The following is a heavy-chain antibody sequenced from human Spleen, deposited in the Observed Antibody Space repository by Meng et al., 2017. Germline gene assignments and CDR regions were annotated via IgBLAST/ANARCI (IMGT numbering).Heavy chain of an antibody. CDR2: IYYSGST. CDR1: GGSISSGGYYY. V-gene: IGHV4-31*01. D-gene: IGHD4-11*01. CDR3: ARGPTTMAHDFDY. J-gene: IGHJ4*02. Sequence: QVQLQESVPGLVKPSQTLSLTCTVSGGSISSGGYYYWSWIRQHPGKGLEWIGYIYYSGSTYYNPSLKSLVTISVDTSKNQFSLNLSSVTAADSAVYYCARGPTTMAHDFDYWGQGTLVTVSS.